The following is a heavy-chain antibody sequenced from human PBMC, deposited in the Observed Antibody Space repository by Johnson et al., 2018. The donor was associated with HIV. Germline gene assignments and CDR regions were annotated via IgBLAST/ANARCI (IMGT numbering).Heavy chain of an antibody. CDR3: ARDEMQRRYALTAFDI. D-gene: IGHD6-25*01. CDR1: GFTFSLYW. J-gene: IGHJ3*02. V-gene: IGHV3-7*05. CDR2: IKQDGSET. Sequence: VQLVESGGGLVQPGGSLRLSCAASGFTFSLYWMTWVRQAPGKGLEWVANIKQDGSETYYVDSVKGRFTISRDNAKNSVYLQMNGLRAEDTALYYCARDEMQRRYALTAFDIWGQGTMVTVSS.